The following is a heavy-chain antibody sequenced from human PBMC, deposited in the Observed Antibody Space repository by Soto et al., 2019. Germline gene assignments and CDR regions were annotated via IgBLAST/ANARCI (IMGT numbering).Heavy chain of an antibody. V-gene: IGHV3-23*01. Sequence: GGSLRLSCAASGFTFSRYAMSGVRQAPGKGLEWVSGISGSGGSTYYADSVKGRVTISRDNSKNTLYLQMNSLRAEDTAVYYCAKIVEAARIRGAFDIWGQGTMVTVSS. CDR2: ISGSGGST. CDR3: AKIVEAARIRGAFDI. D-gene: IGHD6-6*01. CDR1: GFTFSRYA. J-gene: IGHJ3*02.